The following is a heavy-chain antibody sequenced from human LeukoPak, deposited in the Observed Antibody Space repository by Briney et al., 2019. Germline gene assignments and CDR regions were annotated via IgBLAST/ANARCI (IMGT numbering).Heavy chain of an antibody. Sequence: TGGSLRLSCEASGFSFSNAWVSWVRQAPGKGLEWVGRIKRKTDGGTADYAAPVKGRFTILRDNSKNTLHLQMNSLKIEDTAVYYCQTGSYEYFDLWGRGTLVTVSS. CDR2: IKRKTDGGTA. CDR3: QTGSYEYFDL. CDR1: GFSFSNAW. V-gene: IGHV3-15*01. J-gene: IGHJ2*01. D-gene: IGHD1-26*01.